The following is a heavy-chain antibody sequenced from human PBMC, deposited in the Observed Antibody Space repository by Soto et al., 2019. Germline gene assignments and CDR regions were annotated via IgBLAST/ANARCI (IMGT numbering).Heavy chain of an antibody. V-gene: IGHV3-21*01. D-gene: IGHD1-26*01. CDR1: GFSFSSYS. CDR2: ISRSSGYI. CDR3: ARDGIVGATIDY. Sequence: EVQLVESGGGLVKPGGSLRLSCAASGFSFSSYSMNWVRQAPGKGLEWVSSISRSSGYIYYADSVKGRFTISRDNAKNSLYLQMNSLRADDTAVYYCARDGIVGATIDYWGQGTLVTVSS. J-gene: IGHJ4*02.